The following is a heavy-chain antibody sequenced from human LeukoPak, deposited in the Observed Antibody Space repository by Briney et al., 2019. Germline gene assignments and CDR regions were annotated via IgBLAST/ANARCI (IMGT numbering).Heavy chain of an antibody. CDR2: INHSGST. J-gene: IGHJ4*02. D-gene: IGHD2-2*01. CDR1: GGSFSGYY. CDR3: ARWRYCSSTSCSAPGGRSAYYFDY. V-gene: IGHV4-34*01. Sequence: SSETLSLTCAVYGGSFSGYYWSWIRQPPGKGLEWIGEINHSGSTNYNPSLKSRVTISVDTSKNQFSLKLSSVTAADTAVYYCARWRYCSSTSCSAPGGRSAYYFDYWGQGTLVTVSS.